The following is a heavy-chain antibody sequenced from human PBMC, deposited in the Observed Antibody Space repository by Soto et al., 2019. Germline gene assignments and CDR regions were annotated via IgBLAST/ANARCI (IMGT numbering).Heavy chain of an antibody. Sequence: QVHLVQSGVEVKNPGASVKVSCLASGYTFFTYDISWVRQAPGQGLEWMGWISTYSGDTKYAQKFQGRVTMTTDTSTTTAYLELRSLRSDDTAVYYCARHHGPTTSENGFDPWGQGTLVTVSS. CDR2: ISTYSGDT. D-gene: IGHD5-12*01. CDR3: ARHHGPTTSENGFDP. CDR1: GYTFFTYD. V-gene: IGHV1-18*01. J-gene: IGHJ5*02.